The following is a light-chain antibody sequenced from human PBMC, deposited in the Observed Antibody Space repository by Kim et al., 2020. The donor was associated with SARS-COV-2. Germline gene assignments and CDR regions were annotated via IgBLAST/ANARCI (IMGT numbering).Light chain of an antibody. CDR2: TNN. Sequence: QLVLTQPPSASGTPGQRVTISCSGSSSNIGSNTVNWYQQLPGTAPKLLIYTNNQRPSGVPDRFSGSKSGTSASLAISGLQSEDEGDYYCAAWDDSLNGWVFGGGTKVTVL. J-gene: IGLJ3*02. V-gene: IGLV1-44*01. CDR3: AAWDDSLNGWV. CDR1: SSNIGSNT.